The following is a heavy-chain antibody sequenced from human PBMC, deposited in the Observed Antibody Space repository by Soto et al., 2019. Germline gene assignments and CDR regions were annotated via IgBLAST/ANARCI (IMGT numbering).Heavy chain of an antibody. J-gene: IGHJ4*02. Sequence: EVQLLESGGGLVQPGGSLRLFCEASGFTFSNYAMTWVRQAPGKGLEWVSTITNSGSTYYGDTVRGSFTISRDNSKTTVYLQMNSLRAEDTAIYYCARTDKFNSQSSGWANRFDYWGQGTLVTVSS. CDR3: ARTDKFNSQSSGWANRFDY. D-gene: IGHD6-19*01. CDR2: ITNSGST. V-gene: IGHV3-23*01. CDR1: GFTFSNYA.